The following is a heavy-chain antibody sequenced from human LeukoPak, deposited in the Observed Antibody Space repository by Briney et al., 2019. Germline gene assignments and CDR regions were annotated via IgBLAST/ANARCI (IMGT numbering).Heavy chain of an antibody. V-gene: IGHV3-73*01. CDR2: IRSKANSYAT. CDR1: GFTFSGSA. J-gene: IGHJ4*02. Sequence: GGSLRLSCAAFGFTFSGSAMHWVRQASGKGLEWVGRIRSKANSYATAYAASVKGRFTISRDDSKNTAYLQMNSLKTEDTAVYYCTRVFYDFWSGSSLYYFDYWGQGTLVTVSS. CDR3: TRVFYDFWSGSSLYYFDY. D-gene: IGHD3-3*01.